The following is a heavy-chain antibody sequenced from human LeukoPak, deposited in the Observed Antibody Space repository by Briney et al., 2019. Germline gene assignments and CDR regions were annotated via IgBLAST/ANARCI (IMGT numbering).Heavy chain of an antibody. V-gene: IGHV3-23*01. CDR3: AKGHTDSEWLHFDS. CDR2: IRGSGDST. D-gene: IGHD5-12*01. CDR1: GFTFSTYA. Sequence: GGSLRLSCAASGFTFSTYAMSWVRQAPGKGLEWVSGIRGSGDSTYYADSVKGRFTISRDNSKNTLYLQMNSLRAEDTAVYYCAKGHTDSEWLHFDSWGQGSLVTVSS. J-gene: IGHJ4*02.